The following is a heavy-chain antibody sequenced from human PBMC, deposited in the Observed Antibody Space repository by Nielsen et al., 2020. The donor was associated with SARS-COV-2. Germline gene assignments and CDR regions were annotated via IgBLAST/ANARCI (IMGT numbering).Heavy chain of an antibody. V-gene: IGHV1-18*01. CDR2: ISAYNGNT. J-gene: IGHJ4*02. CDR1: GYTFTSYA. CDR3: ARGSSGWYFFDY. D-gene: IGHD6-19*01. Sequence: ASVKVSCKASGYTFTSYAMHWVRQAPGQRLEWMGWISAYNGNTNYAQKLQGRVTMTTDTSTSTAYMELRSLRSDDTAVYYCARGSSGWYFFDYWGQGTLVTVSS.